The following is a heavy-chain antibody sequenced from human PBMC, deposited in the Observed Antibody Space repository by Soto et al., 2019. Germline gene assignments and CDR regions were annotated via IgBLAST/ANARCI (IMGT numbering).Heavy chain of an antibody. CDR1: GGSISSSSYY. J-gene: IGHJ5*02. D-gene: IGHD3-10*01. CDR2: IYYSGST. V-gene: IGHV4-39*01. Sequence: PSETLSLTCTVSGGSISSSSYYWGWIRQPPGKGLEWIGSIYYSGSTYYNPSLKSRVTISVDTSKNQFSLKLSSVTAADTAVYYCARHRTVYGSGSPNWFDPWGQGTLVTVS. CDR3: ARHRTVYGSGSPNWFDP.